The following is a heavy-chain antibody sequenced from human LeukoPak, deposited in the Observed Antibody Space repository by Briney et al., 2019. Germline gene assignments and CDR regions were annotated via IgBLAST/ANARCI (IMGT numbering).Heavy chain of an antibody. Sequence: AGGSLRLSCAASGFSFSSYGMHWVRQAPGKGLEWVAVISYDGSNKYYADSVKGRFTISRDNSKNTLYLQMNSLRADDTAVYYCAKDLKSDGSGVNWFDPWGQGTLVTVSS. V-gene: IGHV3-30*18. CDR2: ISYDGSNK. D-gene: IGHD3-10*01. CDR1: GFSFSSYG. CDR3: AKDLKSDGSGVNWFDP. J-gene: IGHJ5*02.